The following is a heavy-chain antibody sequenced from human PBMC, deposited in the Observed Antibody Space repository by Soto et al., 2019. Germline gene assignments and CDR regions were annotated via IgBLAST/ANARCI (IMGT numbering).Heavy chain of an antibody. Sequence: PSQTLSLTCAISGDSVSSNSAAWNWIRQSPSRGLEWLGRTYYRSKWYNDYAVSVKSRITLNPDTSKNQFSLKLSSVTAADTAVYYCARSYSYGSWVGFDPWGQGTLITVSS. J-gene: IGHJ5*02. CDR3: ARSYSYGSWVGFDP. CDR1: GDSVSSNSAA. D-gene: IGHD5-18*01. CDR2: TYYRSKWYN. V-gene: IGHV6-1*01.